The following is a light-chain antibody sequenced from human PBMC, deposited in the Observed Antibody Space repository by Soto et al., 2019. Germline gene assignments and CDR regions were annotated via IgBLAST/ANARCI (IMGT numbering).Light chain of an antibody. V-gene: IGKV1-33*01. CDR1: QDISNY. CDR3: QQSDSLPIT. CDR2: DAS. J-gene: IGKJ5*01. Sequence: DIPMTQSPSSRSASVGDRVTITCRASQDISNYLNWYQQRPGKAPKLLIYDASNLERGVPSRFSGTRSGTHFTFAITSLQPEDVATYYCQQSDSLPITFGQGTRLEI.